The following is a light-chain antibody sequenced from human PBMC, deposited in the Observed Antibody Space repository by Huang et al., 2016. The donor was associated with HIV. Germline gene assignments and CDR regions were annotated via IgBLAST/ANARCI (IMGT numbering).Light chain of an antibody. CDR3: QQYGTSPYT. V-gene: IGKV3-20*01. CDR2: GAS. CDR1: QSLSSSY. J-gene: IGKJ2*01. Sequence: EVVLTQSPDTLSSSPGERVTVSCRASQSLSSSYIAWYQQRPSQAPRLLIYGASTRATDIPDRFSGSGSGTGFTLTINGLEPADFAMYYCQQYGTSPYTFGQGTNLEI.